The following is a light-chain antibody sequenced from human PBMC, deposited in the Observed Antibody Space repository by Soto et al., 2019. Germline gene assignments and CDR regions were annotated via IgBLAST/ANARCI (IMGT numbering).Light chain of an antibody. V-gene: IGKV3-15*01. CDR1: QSVSSD. CDR2: GAS. J-gene: IGKJ1*01. Sequence: ETVMTQFPATLSVSPGERATLSCRASQSVSSDLAWYQQKPGQAPRLLIYGASTRATGIPARFSGSGSGTEFILTISSLQSEDFAVYYCQQYANWPKTFGQGTKVDIK. CDR3: QQYANWPKT.